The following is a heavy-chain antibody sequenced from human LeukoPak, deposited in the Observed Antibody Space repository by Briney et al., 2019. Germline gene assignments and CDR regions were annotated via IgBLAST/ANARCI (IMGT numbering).Heavy chain of an antibody. V-gene: IGHV4-39*01. J-gene: IGHJ5*02. CDR1: GASISSSNYY. D-gene: IGHD3-3*01. Sequence: SETLSLTCAVSGASISSSNYYWGWVRQSPGKGLEWIGNIYSSGNTYYNASLKSRVTMYIDTSKNQFSLNLNSLTAADTAVYYCAGRRITIFGEVIRSRRHYFDPWGQGSLVTVSS. CDR2: IYSSGNT. CDR3: AGRRITIFGEVIRSRRHYFDP.